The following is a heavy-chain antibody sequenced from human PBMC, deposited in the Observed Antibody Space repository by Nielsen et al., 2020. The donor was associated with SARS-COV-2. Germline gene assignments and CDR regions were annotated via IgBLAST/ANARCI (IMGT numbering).Heavy chain of an antibody. CDR3: ARDGDGMDI. Sequence: ASVKVSCKASGYTFTSYYIHCVRQAPGQGLEWMGTINPSRGSTSYAQKFQGRVTMSRDTSTSTVYMELSSLRSEDTAVYYCARDGDGMDIWCQGTTVTVSS. D-gene: IGHD3-16*01. V-gene: IGHV1-46*01. CDR2: INPSRGST. J-gene: IGHJ6*02. CDR1: GYTFTSYY.